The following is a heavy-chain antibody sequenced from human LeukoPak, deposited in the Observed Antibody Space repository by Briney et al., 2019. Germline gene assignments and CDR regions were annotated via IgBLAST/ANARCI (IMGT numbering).Heavy chain of an antibody. Sequence: PSQTLSLTCSVSAVSISSGVYYWSWIRQHPGKGLEWIGYIYDSGSTYYNPSLKSRVPISVDTSKNQFSLRLNSVTAVDTGVYYCASLKMAGYYFDCWGQGTLVTVSS. J-gene: IGHJ4*02. CDR2: IYDSGST. V-gene: IGHV4-31*03. CDR1: AVSISSGVYY. D-gene: IGHD5-24*01. CDR3: ASLKMAGYYFDC.